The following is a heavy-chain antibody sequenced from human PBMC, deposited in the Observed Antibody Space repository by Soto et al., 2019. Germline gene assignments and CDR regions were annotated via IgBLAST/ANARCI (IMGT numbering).Heavy chain of an antibody. CDR1: GGTFSSYA. V-gene: IGHV1-69*12. J-gene: IGHJ4*02. CDR3: ASHYDTSGYYRFGDY. Sequence: QVQLVQSGAEVKKPGSSVKVSCKASGGTFSSYAISWVRQAPGQGLEWMGGIIPIFGTANYAQKFQGRVTITADESTSTAYMELSSVSSEDTAVYYCASHYDTSGYYRFGDYWGQGTLVTVSS. D-gene: IGHD3-22*01. CDR2: IIPIFGTA.